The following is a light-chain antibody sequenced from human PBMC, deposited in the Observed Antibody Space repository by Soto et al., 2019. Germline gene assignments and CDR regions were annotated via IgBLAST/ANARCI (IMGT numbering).Light chain of an antibody. J-gene: IGKJ3*01. V-gene: IGKV3-20*01. CDR2: DAS. Sequence: EIVLTQSPGTLSLSPVERATLSCRSSQSVSSRYLAWYQQKPGQAPRLLIYDASSRATGIPDRFSGSGSGTDFTLTISKLEPEDFAVYYCQQYGRLPLLTLGPGTKVDIK. CDR1: QSVSSRY. CDR3: QQYGRLPLLT.